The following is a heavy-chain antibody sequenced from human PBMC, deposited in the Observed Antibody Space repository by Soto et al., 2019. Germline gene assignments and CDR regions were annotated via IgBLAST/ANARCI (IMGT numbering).Heavy chain of an antibody. J-gene: IGHJ5*02. D-gene: IGHD4-17*01. CDR2: IHPGDSDT. V-gene: IGHV5-51*01. Sequence: PGESLKISCKTSGFIFADVWIGWVRQMPDKGLESVGIIHPGDSDTQYSPSFHGHVTISADNSITTTYLQWDSLRASDTGIYYCAKRAWTTYDLSSIHWLDXWGQGTLVTVSX. CDR1: GFIFADVW. CDR3: AKRAWTTYDLSSIHWLDX.